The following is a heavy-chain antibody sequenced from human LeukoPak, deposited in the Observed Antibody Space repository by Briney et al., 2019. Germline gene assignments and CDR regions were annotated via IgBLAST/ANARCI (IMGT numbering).Heavy chain of an antibody. CDR2: INHSGST. Sequence: SETLSLTCAVYGGSFSGYYWSWIRQPPGKGLEWIGEINHSGSTNYNPSLKSRVTISVDTSKNQYSLKLSSVTAADTAVYYCARRPSLYGDYGYFDYWGQGTLVTVSS. J-gene: IGHJ4*02. D-gene: IGHD4-17*01. CDR1: GGSFSGYY. CDR3: ARRPSLYGDYGYFDY. V-gene: IGHV4-34*01.